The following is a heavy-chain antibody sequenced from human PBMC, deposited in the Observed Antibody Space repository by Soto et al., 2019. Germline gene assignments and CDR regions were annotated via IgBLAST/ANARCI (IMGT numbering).Heavy chain of an antibody. D-gene: IGHD2-15*01. CDR1: GFTFSSYW. V-gene: IGHV3-74*01. CDR2: INTDGSST. CDR3: ARRGSGVTRGLHY. Sequence: EVQLVESGGGLVQPGGSLRLSCAASGFTFSSYWMHWVRQAPGKGLVWISRINTDGSSTSYVDSVQGRFTISRDNGKNTLFLQMNSLRGEETAVSYCARRGSGVTRGLHYWGQGTLVTVSS. J-gene: IGHJ4*02.